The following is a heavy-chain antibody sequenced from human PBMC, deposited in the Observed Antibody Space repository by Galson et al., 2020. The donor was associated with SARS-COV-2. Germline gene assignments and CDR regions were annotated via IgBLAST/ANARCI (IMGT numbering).Heavy chain of an antibody. CDR3: ARDGSGRSWPRPAPLDY. V-gene: IGHV1-18*01. D-gene: IGHD3-10*01. Sequence: ASVKVSCKASGYIFTSYGVSWVRQAPGQGLEWLGWIGAYTGNTNYAQKFQGRLTLTTDTPTNTAYLELRSLRSDDTAVYYCARDGSGRSWPRPAPLDYWGQGTLVTVSS. CDR2: IGAYTGNT. J-gene: IGHJ4*02. CDR1: GYIFTSYG.